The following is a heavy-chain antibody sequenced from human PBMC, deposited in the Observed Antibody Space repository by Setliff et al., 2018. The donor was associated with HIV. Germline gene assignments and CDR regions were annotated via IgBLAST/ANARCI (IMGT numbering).Heavy chain of an antibody. CDR1: GGSIENLY. D-gene: IGHD7-27*01. J-gene: IGHJ6*03. CDR3: ASTSMGMTRKPIWYYHIDV. V-gene: IGHV4-59*11. Sequence: SETLSLTCTVSGGSIENLYWTWIRQPSGRGLEWIGYVYSTGSTKYNPSLKSRATMSDDTSKNQISLTLTSVSAADTAVYYCASTSMGMTRKPIWYYHIDVWGHGITVTVSS. CDR2: VYSTGST.